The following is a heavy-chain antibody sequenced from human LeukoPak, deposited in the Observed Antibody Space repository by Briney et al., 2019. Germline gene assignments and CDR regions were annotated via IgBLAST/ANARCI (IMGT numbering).Heavy chain of an antibody. CDR2: ISSSSSYI. CDR3: ARGQENYGYTFDY. V-gene: IGHV3-21*01. D-gene: IGHD1-7*01. CDR1: GFTFSSYS. J-gene: IGHJ4*02. Sequence: PGGSLRLSCAASGFTFSSYSMNWVRQAPGEGLEWVSSISSSSSYIYYADSVKGRFTISRDNAKNSLYLQMNSLRAEDTAVYYCARGQENYGYTFDYWGQGTLVTVSS.